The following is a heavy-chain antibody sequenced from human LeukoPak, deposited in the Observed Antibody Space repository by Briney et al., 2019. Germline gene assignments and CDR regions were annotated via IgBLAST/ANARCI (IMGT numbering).Heavy chain of an antibody. V-gene: IGHV1-18*01. D-gene: IGHD3-3*01. CDR2: ISAYNGNT. CDR1: GYTFTSYG. J-gene: IGHJ4*02. Sequence: VKVSCKASGYTFTSYGISWVRQAPGQGLEWMGWISAYNGNTNYAQKLQGRVTMTTDTSTSTAYMELRSLRSDDTAVYYCARTEAPRAYYDFWSGYYTSDYWGQGTLVTVSS. CDR3: ARTEAPRAYYDFWSGYYTSDY.